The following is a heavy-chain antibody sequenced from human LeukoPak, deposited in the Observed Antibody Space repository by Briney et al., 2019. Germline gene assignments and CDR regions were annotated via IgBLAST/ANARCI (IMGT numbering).Heavy chain of an antibody. Sequence: PGGSLRLSCAASGFTFSSYGMSWVRQAPGKGLEWVGRIKSKSDGGTTDYAAPVKGRFTISRDDSKNTLYLQMNSLKTEDTAVYYCTKEASGALDPWGQGTLVTVSS. J-gene: IGHJ5*02. V-gene: IGHV3-15*01. CDR2: IKSKSDGGTT. CDR3: TKEASGALDP. CDR1: GFTFSSYG. D-gene: IGHD3-10*01.